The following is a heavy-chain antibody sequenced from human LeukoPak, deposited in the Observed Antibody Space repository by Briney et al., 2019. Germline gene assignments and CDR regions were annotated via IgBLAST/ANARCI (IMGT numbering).Heavy chain of an antibody. J-gene: IGHJ4*02. Sequence: PSETLSLTCTVFGYSISSGYYWGWIRQPPGKGLEWIGEINHSGSTNYNPSLESRVTISVDTSKNQFSLKLSSVTAADTAVYYCARGRGILDYWGQGTLVTVSS. CDR2: INHSGST. D-gene: IGHD5-18*01. V-gene: IGHV4-38-2*02. CDR1: GYSISSGYY. CDR3: ARGRGILDY.